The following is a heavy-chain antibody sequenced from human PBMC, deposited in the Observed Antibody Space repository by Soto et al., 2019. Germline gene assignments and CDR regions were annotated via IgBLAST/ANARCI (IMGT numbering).Heavy chain of an antibody. CDR2: IYYSGST. CDR1: GGSISSGGYY. CDR3: ARDRRACDSSGYYRYYFDY. J-gene: IGHJ4*02. V-gene: IGHV4-31*03. D-gene: IGHD3-22*01. Sequence: SETLSLTCTVSGGSISSGGYYWSWIRQHPGKGLEWIGYIYYSGSTYYNPSLKSRVTISVDTSKNQFSLKLSSVTAADTAVYYCARDRRACDSSGYYRYYFDYWGQGTLVTVS.